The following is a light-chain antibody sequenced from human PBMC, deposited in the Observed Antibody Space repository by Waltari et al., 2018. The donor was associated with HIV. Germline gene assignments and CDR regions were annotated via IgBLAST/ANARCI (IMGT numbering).Light chain of an antibody. CDR2: DNN. CDR1: SSNIRNTY. J-gene: IGLJ2*01. Sequence: QSVLTQPPSVSSAPGQKVNISCSGSSSNIRNTYVSWYQQLPGTAPKLLIYDNNKRPSGIPDRFSGSKSGTSATLGITGLQTGDEADYYCGTWDSSLSAGVFGGGTKLTVL. V-gene: IGLV1-51*01. CDR3: GTWDSSLSAGV.